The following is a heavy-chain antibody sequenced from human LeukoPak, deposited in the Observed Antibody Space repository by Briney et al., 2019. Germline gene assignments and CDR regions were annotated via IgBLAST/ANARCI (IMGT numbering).Heavy chain of an antibody. CDR2: IIPILGIA. D-gene: IGHD2-21*01. CDR3: ARDRGGRIPRYFDL. V-gene: IGHV1-69*04. CDR1: GGTFSSYA. Sequence: WASVKVSCKASGGTFSSYAISWVRQAPGQGLEWMGRIIPILGIANYAQKFQGRVTITADKSTSTAYMELSSLRSEDTAVYYCARDRGGRIPRYFDLWGRGTLVTVSS. J-gene: IGHJ2*01.